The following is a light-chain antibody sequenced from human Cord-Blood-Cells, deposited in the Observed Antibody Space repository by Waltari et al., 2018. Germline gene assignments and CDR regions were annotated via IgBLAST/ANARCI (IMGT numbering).Light chain of an antibody. J-gene: IGLJ2*01. CDR3: SSYTSSSTPVV. Sequence: QSALTQPASVSGSPGQSITISCTGTSSDVGGYNYVSCYHQHPGKAPKLMIYDVSNRPSGVSNRFSGSKSGNTASLTISGLQAEDEADYYCSSYTSSSTPVVFGGGTKLTVL. CDR2: DVS. CDR1: SSDVGGYNY. V-gene: IGLV2-14*01.